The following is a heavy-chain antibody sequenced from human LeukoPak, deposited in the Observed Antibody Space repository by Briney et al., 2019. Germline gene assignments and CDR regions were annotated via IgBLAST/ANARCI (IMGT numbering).Heavy chain of an antibody. CDR3: ARVGAYYYDSSGYYYPYYYYGMDV. CDR2: INHSGST. CDR1: GGSFSGYY. Sequence: SETLSLTCAVYGGSFSGYYWSWIRQPPGKGLEWIGEINHSGSTNYNPSLKSRVTISVDTSKNQFSLKLSSVTAADTAVYYCARVGAYYYDSSGYYYPYYYYGMDVWGQGTTVTVSS. D-gene: IGHD3-22*01. J-gene: IGHJ6*02. V-gene: IGHV4-34*01.